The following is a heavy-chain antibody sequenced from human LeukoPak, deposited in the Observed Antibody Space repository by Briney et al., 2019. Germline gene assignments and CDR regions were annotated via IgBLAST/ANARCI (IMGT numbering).Heavy chain of an antibody. J-gene: IGHJ5*02. CDR2: IAYDGSRK. V-gene: IGHV3-30*03. D-gene: IGHD3-3*01. CDR1: GFTFSGYG. CDR3: TRYDSSRFDP. Sequence: GRSLRLSCAASGFTFSGYGMHWVRQAPGKGLEWVTGIAYDGSRKHYADSVKGRFTISRDNSRNTMDLQMNSLRVEDTAVYYCTRYDSSRFDPWGQGTLVIVSA.